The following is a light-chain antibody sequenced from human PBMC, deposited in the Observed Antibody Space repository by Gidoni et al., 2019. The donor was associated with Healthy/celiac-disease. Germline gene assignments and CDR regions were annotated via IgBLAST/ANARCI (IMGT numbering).Light chain of an antibody. CDR3: QSYDSSLSGDV. Sequence: QSVLTQPPSVSGAPGPRVTISCTGSSSNIGAGYDVHWSQQLPGTAPKLLIYGNSNRPSGVPDRFSGSKSGTSASLAITGLQAEDEADYYCQSYDSSLSGDVFGTGTKVTVL. CDR1: SSNIGAGYD. CDR2: GNS. J-gene: IGLJ1*01. V-gene: IGLV1-40*01.